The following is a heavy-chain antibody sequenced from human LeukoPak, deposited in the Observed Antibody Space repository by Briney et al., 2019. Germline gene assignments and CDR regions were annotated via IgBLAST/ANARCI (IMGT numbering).Heavy chain of an antibody. V-gene: IGHV4-59*01. J-gene: IGHJ3*02. D-gene: IGHD2-15*01. Sequence: SETLSLTCTVSGGSISSYYWSWIRQPPGKGLEWIGYIYYSGSTNYNPSLKSRVTISVDTSKNQFSLKLSSVTAADTAVYYCARANCSGGSCYVDGAFDIWGQGTTVTVSS. CDR2: IYYSGST. CDR1: GGSISSYY. CDR3: ARANCSGGSCYVDGAFDI.